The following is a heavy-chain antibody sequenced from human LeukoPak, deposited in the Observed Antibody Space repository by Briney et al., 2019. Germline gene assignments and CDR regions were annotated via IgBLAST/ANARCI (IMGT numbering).Heavy chain of an antibody. V-gene: IGHV3-23*01. J-gene: IGHJ4*02. CDR2: ISDSGGNT. CDR1: GFTFSSYA. CDR3: ARSMYSWGPFDY. Sequence: GGSLRLSCAASGFTFSSYAMSWVRQAPGKGLEWVSGISDSGGNTYHADSVKGRFTISRDTSKSTLYLQMNSLRAVDTAVYYCARSMYSWGPFDYWGQGTLVTVSS. D-gene: IGHD1-20*01.